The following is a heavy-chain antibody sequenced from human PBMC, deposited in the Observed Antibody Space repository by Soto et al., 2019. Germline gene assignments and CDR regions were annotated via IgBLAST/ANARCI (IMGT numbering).Heavy chain of an antibody. CDR2: VYHSGST. J-gene: IGHJ4*02. D-gene: IGHD7-27*01. V-gene: IGHV4-59*01. CDR1: GAAFRIYY. CDR3: ARGGTNWSLHY. Sequence: SETLSRTSSLFGAAFRIYYWGCIRQSPGKGLEWIGYVYHSGSTNYNPSLKSRLTISLDTSKKQFSLKLTSLTAADTGVYFCARGGTNWSLHYWGQG.